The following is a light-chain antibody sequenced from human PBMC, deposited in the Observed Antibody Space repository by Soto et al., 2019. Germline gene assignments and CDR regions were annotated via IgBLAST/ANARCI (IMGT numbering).Light chain of an antibody. CDR2: EGS. J-gene: IGLJ3*02. CDR3: CSYAGSGPGV. CDR1: SSDVGSYNL. Sequence: QSALTQPASVSGSPVQSITISCTGTSSDVGSYNLVSWCQQHPGKAPKLMIYEGSKRPSGVSNRFSGSKSGNTASLTISGLQAEDEADYYCCSYAGSGPGVFGGGTKLTVL. V-gene: IGLV2-23*01.